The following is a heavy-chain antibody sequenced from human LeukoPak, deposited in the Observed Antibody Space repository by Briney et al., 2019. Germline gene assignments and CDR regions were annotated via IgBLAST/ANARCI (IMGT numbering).Heavy chain of an antibody. D-gene: IGHD4-17*01. CDR1: GYSFTNYW. V-gene: IGHV5-51*01. CDR3: ARRNGDYVFDY. Sequence: GESLKISCKGSGYSFTNYWIAWVRQMPGKGLEWMGIIYPDDSDTRYNPSFQGQVTISADKSFSTAYLQWSSLKASDTAMYYCARRNGDYVFDYWGQGTLVTVSS. J-gene: IGHJ4*02. CDR2: IYPDDSDT.